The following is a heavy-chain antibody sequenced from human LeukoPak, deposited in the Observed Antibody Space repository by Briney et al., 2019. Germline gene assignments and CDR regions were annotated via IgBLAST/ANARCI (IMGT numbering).Heavy chain of an antibody. CDR1: GFTFSSYG. CDR3: ARIHSLYYYDSSGYGAFDI. CDR2: IWNDGSNK. J-gene: IGHJ3*02. Sequence: GGSLRLSCAASGFTFSSYGMHWVRQAPGKGLGWVAVIWNDGSNKYYADSVKGRFTISRDNSKNTLYLQMNSLRAEDTAVYYCARIHSLYYYDSSGYGAFDIWGPGTVVTVSS. V-gene: IGHV3-33*01. D-gene: IGHD3-22*01.